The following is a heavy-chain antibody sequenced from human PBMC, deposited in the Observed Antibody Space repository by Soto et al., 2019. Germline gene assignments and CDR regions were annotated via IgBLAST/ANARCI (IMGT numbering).Heavy chain of an antibody. J-gene: IGHJ6*02. CDR2: ISTYNGDT. V-gene: IGHV1-18*01. D-gene: IGHD2-15*01. CDR1: GYTFSTSG. CDR3: ARAGAAPYYYSGRDV. Sequence: QVQLVQSGDEVRKPGASVKVSCKASGYTFSTSGMSWLRQAPGQGLEWMGWISTYNGDTNDAPKFQDRVTMNSDTSTSTVYMELRSLRSDDTAVYYFARAGAAPYYYSGRDVWGQGPRVTVSS.